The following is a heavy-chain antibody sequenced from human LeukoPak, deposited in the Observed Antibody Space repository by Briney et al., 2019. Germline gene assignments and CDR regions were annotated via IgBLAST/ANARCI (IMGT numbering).Heavy chain of an antibody. CDR1: GGSISSYY. J-gene: IGHJ4*02. Sequence: SETLSLTCTVSGGSISSYYWSWIRQPAGKGLEWIGRIYTSGSTYYNPSLKSRVTISVDTSKNQFSLKLSSVTAADTAVYYCATVGATYYFDYWGQGTLVTVSS. V-gene: IGHV4-4*07. D-gene: IGHD1-26*01. CDR3: ATVGATYYFDY. CDR2: IYTSGST.